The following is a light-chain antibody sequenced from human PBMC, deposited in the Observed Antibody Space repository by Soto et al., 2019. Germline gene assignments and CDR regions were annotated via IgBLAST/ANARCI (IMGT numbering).Light chain of an antibody. CDR3: FSYAGAGTFG. V-gene: IGLV2-23*02. CDR1: SSDVGSYNL. CDR2: EVN. J-gene: IGLJ1*01. Sequence: SALAQPASVSASPGQSITISCTGTSSDVGSYNLVSWFQQHPGKAPKLFIYEVNRRPSGVSDRLSGSKSANTASLTISGLQAEDEADYYCFSYAGAGTFGFGTGAKSPS.